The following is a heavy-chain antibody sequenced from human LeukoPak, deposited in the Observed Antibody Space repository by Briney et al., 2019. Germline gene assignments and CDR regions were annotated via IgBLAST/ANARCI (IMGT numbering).Heavy chain of an antibody. D-gene: IGHD6-13*01. CDR1: GFALSSYA. Sequence: PGGSLRLSCAASGFALSSYAMSWVRQVPGKGLEWVSAIGSGGTTRYYADSVKGRFTISRDMSQNTLYLQMHSLRVEDTAMYYCARGTAWYSSSWYFDSWGKGALVTVSS. J-gene: IGHJ4*02. V-gene: IGHV3-23*01. CDR2: IGSGGTTR. CDR3: ARGTAWYSSSWYFDS.